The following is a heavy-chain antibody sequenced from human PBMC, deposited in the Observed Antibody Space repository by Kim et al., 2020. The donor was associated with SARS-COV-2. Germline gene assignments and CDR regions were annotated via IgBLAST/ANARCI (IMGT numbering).Heavy chain of an antibody. J-gene: IGHJ4*02. D-gene: IGHD2-2*02. V-gene: IGHV3-23*01. CDR1: GFTFSSYA. CDR3: AKNGGFLCSSTSCYTVGRFDY. Sequence: GGSLRLSCAASGFTFSSYAMSWVRQAPGKGLEWVSAISGSGGSTYYADSVKGRFTISRDNSKNTLYLQMNSLRAEDTAVYYCAKNGGFLCSSTSCYTVGRFDYWGQGTLVTVSS. CDR2: ISGSGGST.